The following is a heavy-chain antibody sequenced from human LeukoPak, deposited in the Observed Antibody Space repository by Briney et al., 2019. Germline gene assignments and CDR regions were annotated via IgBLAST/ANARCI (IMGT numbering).Heavy chain of an antibody. CDR3: ARGSDYMDV. CDR2: IRYDGSNK. CDR1: GFTFSSYG. Sequence: GGSLRLSCAASGFTFSSYGMHWARQAPGKGLEWVAFIRYDGSNKYYADSVKGRFTISRDNSKNTLYLQMNSLRAEDTAVYYCARGSDYMDVWGKGTTVTISS. J-gene: IGHJ6*03. V-gene: IGHV3-30*02.